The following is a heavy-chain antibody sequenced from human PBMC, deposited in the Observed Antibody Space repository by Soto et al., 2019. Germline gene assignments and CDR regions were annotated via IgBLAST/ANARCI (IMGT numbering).Heavy chain of an antibody. D-gene: IGHD3-22*01. Sequence: QVPLVQSGAEVKKPGASVKVSCKASGYTFTSYDINWVRQATGQGLEWMGWMNPNSGNTGYAQKFQGRVTMTRNTSISTAYMELSSLRSEDTAVYYCARGRYYDSSGYYPLGAFDIWGQGTMVTVSS. CDR3: ARGRYYDSSGYYPLGAFDI. V-gene: IGHV1-8*01. CDR1: GYTFTSYD. CDR2: MNPNSGNT. J-gene: IGHJ3*02.